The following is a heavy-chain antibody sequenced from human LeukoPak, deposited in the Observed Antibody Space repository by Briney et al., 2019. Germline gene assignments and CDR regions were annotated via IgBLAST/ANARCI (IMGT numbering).Heavy chain of an antibody. CDR3: ARGRSSGWYYYYGMDV. D-gene: IGHD6-19*01. CDR2: INHSGST. CDR1: GGSFSGYY. Sequence: SETLSLTCAVYGGSFSGYYWSWIRQPPGKGLEWIGEINHSGSTNYNPSLESRITISVDTSKNQFSLKLSSVTAADTAVYYCARGRSSGWYYYYGMDVWGQGTTVTVSS. V-gene: IGHV4-34*01. J-gene: IGHJ6*02.